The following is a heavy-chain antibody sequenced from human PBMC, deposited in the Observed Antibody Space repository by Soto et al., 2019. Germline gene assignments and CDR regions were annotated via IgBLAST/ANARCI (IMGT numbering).Heavy chain of an antibody. J-gene: IGHJ6*02. CDR2: IYYSGST. Sequence: KPSETLSLTCTVSGGSVSSGSYYWSWIRQPPGKGLEWIGYIYYSGSTNYNPSLKSRVTISVDTSKNQFSLKLSSVTAADTAVYYCARVATIRNYYGMDVWGQGTTVTVSS. CDR1: GGSVSSGSYY. D-gene: IGHD5-12*01. V-gene: IGHV4-61*01. CDR3: ARVATIRNYYGMDV.